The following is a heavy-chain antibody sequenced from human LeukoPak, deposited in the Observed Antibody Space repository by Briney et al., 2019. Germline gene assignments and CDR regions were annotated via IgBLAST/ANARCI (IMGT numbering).Heavy chain of an antibody. J-gene: IGHJ5*02. CDR3: ARDLYCSSTSCYWYWFDP. D-gene: IGHD2-2*01. CDR2: ISAYNGNT. Sequence: GASVKVSCKASGYTFTSYGIGWVRQAPGQGLEWMGWISAYNGNTNYAQKLQGRVTMTTDTSTSTAYMELRSLRYDDTAVYYCARDLYCSSTSCYWYWFDPWGEGTLVTVSS. V-gene: IGHV1-18*01. CDR1: GYTFTSYG.